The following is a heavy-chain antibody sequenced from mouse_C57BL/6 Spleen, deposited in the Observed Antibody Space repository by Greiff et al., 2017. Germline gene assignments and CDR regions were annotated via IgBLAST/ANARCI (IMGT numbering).Heavy chain of an antibody. J-gene: IGHJ3*01. CDR3: TRGGIYYGNYLAWFAY. D-gene: IGHD2-1*01. Sequence: VQLQQSGTVLARPGASVKMSCKTSGYTFTSYWMHWVNQRPGQGLEWIGAIYPGNSATSYNQQFKGKAKLTAVTSASTAYMELSRLTNEDSAVYYCTRGGIYYGNYLAWFAYWGQGTLVTVSA. CDR1: GYTFTSYW. V-gene: IGHV1-5*01. CDR2: IYPGNSAT.